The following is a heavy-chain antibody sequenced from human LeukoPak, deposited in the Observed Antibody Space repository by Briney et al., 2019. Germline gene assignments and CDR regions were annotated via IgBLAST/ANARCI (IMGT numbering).Heavy chain of an antibody. J-gene: IGHJ3*02. V-gene: IGHV3-21*01. CDR2: ISSSSSYI. CDR3: ARDGGLFDAFDI. CDR1: GFTFSSYS. Sequence: PGGSLRLSCAASGFTFSSYSMNWVRQAPGKGLEWVSSISSSSSYIYYADSVKGRFTISRDNAKNSLYLQMNSLRAEDTAVYYCARDGGLFDAFDIWGQGTMVTVSS.